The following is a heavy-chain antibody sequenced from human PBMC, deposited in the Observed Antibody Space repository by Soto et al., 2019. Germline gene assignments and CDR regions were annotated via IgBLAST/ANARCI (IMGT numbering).Heavy chain of an antibody. CDR1: EFTFSNYA. V-gene: IGHV3-23*01. CDR3: AKNPGYYYDSTGYHFDY. CDR2: ISYGGGTT. D-gene: IGHD3-22*01. Sequence: PGGSLRLSCAASEFTFSNYAMSWVRQAPGKGLEWVSAISYGGGTTYYADSVKGRFTISRDNFKNTLYLQMNSLRAEDTAVYYCAKNPGYYYDSTGYHFDYWGQGTLVTVSS. J-gene: IGHJ4*02.